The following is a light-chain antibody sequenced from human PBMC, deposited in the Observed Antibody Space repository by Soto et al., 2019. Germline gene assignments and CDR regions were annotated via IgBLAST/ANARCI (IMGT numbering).Light chain of an antibody. CDR2: DAS. V-gene: IGKV3-11*01. J-gene: IGKJ4*01. Sequence: IVLTLSPATLSLSPGERATLSCRASQSVSSDLAWYQQKGGQAPRLLIYDASSRAPGIPARFSGSGSGTDFTLTISSLEPEDFAVYYCQQRSVWPTFGGGTKVEIK. CDR1: QSVSSD. CDR3: QQRSVWPT.